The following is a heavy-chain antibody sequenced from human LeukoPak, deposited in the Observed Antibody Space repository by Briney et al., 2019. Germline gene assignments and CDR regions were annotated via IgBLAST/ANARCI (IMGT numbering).Heavy chain of an antibody. Sequence: ASVKVSCKASGYTFTGYYMHWVRQATGQGLECMGWINPNSGGTNYAQKFQGRVTMTRDTSISTAYMELSRLRSDDTAVYYCAREGAVAGTSFDYWGQGTLVTVSS. V-gene: IGHV1-2*02. CDR2: INPNSGGT. CDR1: GYTFTGYY. J-gene: IGHJ4*02. CDR3: AREGAVAGTSFDY. D-gene: IGHD6-19*01.